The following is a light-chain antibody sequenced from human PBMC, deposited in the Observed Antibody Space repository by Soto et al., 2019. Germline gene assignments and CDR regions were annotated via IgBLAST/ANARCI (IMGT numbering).Light chain of an antibody. CDR3: QQANSFPIT. CDR1: QDISSS. CDR2: AAS. V-gene: IGKV1-12*01. J-gene: IGKJ5*01. Sequence: DIQMTQSPSSVSASVGDRVTITCRASQDISSSLAWYQQKPGKVPELLIYAASNLQSGVPSRFSGSGSGTDFTLTISSLQPEDFASYYCQQANSFPITFGQGTRVEIK.